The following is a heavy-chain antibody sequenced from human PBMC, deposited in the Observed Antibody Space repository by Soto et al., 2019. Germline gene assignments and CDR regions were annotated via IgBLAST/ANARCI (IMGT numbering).Heavy chain of an antibody. CDR1: GFIVSSSY. V-gene: IGHV3-53*02. CDR2: IYSDGRT. D-gene: IGHD6-13*01. J-gene: IGHJ4*02. Sequence: DVQLVETGGGLIQPGGSLRLSCAASGFIVSSSYMSWVRQAPGKGLEWVAVIYSDGRTYYAYSVKGRLTSSRDNSKHTLYLQMNSRSAEDTAVYYCARCSGWYGQCYFECWGKGTLVTVS. CDR3: ARCSGWYGQCYFEC.